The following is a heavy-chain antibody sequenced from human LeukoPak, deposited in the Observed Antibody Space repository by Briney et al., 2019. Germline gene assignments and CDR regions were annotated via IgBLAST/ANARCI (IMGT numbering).Heavy chain of an antibody. D-gene: IGHD3-16*02. Sequence: GGSLRLSCAASGFIFDDYAMHWVRHAPGKGLEWVSGISWNSGTIGYADSVKGRFTISRDNAKTSLYLQMNSLRAEDTALYYCATDRTFGGVIVDWGQGTLVTVS. CDR3: ATDRTFGGVIVD. V-gene: IGHV3-9*01. CDR2: ISWNSGTI. CDR1: GFIFDDYA. J-gene: IGHJ4*02.